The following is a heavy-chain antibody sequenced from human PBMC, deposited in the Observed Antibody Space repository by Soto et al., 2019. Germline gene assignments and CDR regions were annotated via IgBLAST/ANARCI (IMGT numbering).Heavy chain of an antibody. J-gene: IGHJ4*02. CDR2: ISSSGSTI. Sequence: GGSLRLSYAASGFTCSDYYLSCIRPSPGKGLEWVSYISSSGSTIYYADSVKGRFTISRDNAKNSLYLQMNSLRAEDTAVYYCSRVAYCGGDCVFDFDYWGQGTLVTVSS. V-gene: IGHV3-11*01. CDR3: SRVAYCGGDCVFDFDY. D-gene: IGHD2-21*02. CDR1: GFTCSDYY.